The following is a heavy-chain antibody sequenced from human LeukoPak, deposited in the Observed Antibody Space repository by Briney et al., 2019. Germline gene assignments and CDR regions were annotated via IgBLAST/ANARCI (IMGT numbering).Heavy chain of an antibody. V-gene: IGHV4-34*01. J-gene: IGHJ5*02. CDR3: AIRRFFMTTRINWFDP. CDR1: GVPFSGYY. D-gene: IGHD3-3*01. Sequence: SETLSLTCAVYGVPFSGYYWSWIRQPPGKGLEWIGEINHSGSTNYNPSLKSRVTISVDTSKNQFSLKLSSVTAADTAVYYCAIRRFFMTTRINWFDPWGQGTLVTVCS. CDR2: INHSGST.